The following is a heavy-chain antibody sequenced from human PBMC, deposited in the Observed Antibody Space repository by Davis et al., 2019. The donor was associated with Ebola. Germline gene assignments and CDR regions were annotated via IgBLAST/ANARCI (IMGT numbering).Heavy chain of an antibody. CDR3: ARGGDSSGTAIYGWYYFDY. D-gene: IGHD3-22*01. J-gene: IGHJ4*02. V-gene: IGHV4-34*09. CDR1: GGSFSGYY. CDR2: IYYSGST. Sequence: MPSETLSLTCAVYGGSFSGYYWSWIRQPPGKGLEWIGYIYYSGSTYYNPSLKSRVTISVDTSKNQFSLKLSSVTAADTAVYYCARGGDSSGTAIYGWYYFDYWGQGTLVTVSS.